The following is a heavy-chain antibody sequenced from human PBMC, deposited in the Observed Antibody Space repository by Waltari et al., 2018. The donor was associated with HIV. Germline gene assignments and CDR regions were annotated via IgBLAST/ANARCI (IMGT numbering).Heavy chain of an antibody. V-gene: IGHV3-53*04. CDR2: IYSGGST. CDR3: AREHPGHSHAFDI. J-gene: IGHJ3*02. CDR1: GFTVSSNY. D-gene: IGHD2-21*01. Sequence: EVQLVESGGGLVQPGGSLRLSCAASGFTVSSNYMSWVRQAPGKGLEWVSVIYSGGSTYYADSVKGRFTISRHNSKNTLYLQMNSLRAEDTAVYYCAREHPGHSHAFDIWGQGTMVTVSS.